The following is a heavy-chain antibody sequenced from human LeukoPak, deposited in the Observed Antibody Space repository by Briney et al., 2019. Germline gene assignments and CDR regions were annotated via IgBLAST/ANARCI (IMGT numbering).Heavy chain of an antibody. Sequence: SQTLSLTCAISGDIVSSNSAAWNWIRQSPSRGLEWLGRTYYRSTWYNDYAVSVRGRITVNPDTSKNQFSLHLNSVTPEGTAVYYCARRLTQYDCFDPWGQGILVTVSS. CDR3: ARRLTQYDCFDP. V-gene: IGHV6-1*01. CDR1: GDIVSSNSAA. J-gene: IGHJ5*02. D-gene: IGHD2-2*01. CDR2: TYYRSTWYN.